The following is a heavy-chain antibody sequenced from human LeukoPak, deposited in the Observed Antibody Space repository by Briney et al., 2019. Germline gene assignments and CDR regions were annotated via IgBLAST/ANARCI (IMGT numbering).Heavy chain of an antibody. V-gene: IGHV4-39*02. J-gene: IGHJ4*02. Sequence: SETLSLTCTVSGGSISSSSYYWGWIRQPPGKGLEWIGSIYYSGSTYYNPSLKSRVTISVDTSKNQFSLKLSSVTAADTAVYYCARDESVWGTVTTYADYWGQGTLVTVSS. CDR3: ARDESVWGTVTTYADY. D-gene: IGHD4-17*01. CDR2: IYYSGST. CDR1: GGSISSSSYY.